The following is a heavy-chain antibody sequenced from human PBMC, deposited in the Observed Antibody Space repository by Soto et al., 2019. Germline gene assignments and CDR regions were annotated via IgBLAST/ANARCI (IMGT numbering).Heavy chain of an antibody. CDR3: ARDIYCSGGSCQSDY. J-gene: IGHJ4*02. CDR2: IKQDGSEK. Sequence: GGSLRLSCAASGFTFSSYWMSWVRQAPGKVLEWVANIKQDGSEKYYVDSVKGRFTISRDNAKNSLYLQMNSLRAEYTAVYYCARDIYCSGGSCQSDYWGQGTLVTVSS. CDR1: GFTFSSYW. D-gene: IGHD2-15*01. V-gene: IGHV3-7*01.